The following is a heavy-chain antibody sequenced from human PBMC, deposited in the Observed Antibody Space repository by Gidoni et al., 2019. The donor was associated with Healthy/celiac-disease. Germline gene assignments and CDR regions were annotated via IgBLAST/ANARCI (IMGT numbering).Heavy chain of an antibody. V-gene: IGHV3-21*01. CDR2: ISSSSSYI. D-gene: IGHD5-12*01. Sequence: GFTFSSYSMNWVRQAPGKGLEWVSSISSSSSYIYYAVSVKGRFTISRDNAKNSLYLQMNSLRAEDTAVYYCARGGYDYFDYWGQGTLVTVSS. J-gene: IGHJ4*02. CDR3: ARGGYDYFDY. CDR1: GFTFSSYS.